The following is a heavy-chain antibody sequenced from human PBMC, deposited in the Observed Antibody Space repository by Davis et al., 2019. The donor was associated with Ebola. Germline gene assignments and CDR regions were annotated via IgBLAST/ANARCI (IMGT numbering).Heavy chain of an antibody. CDR3: ATGSGSTGWRAFHY. Sequence: PGGSLRLSCAASGITFSDHYMDWVRQGPGKGLEWVARIRNKANTYTIEYAASVKARSTISRDDSRNSLYLQMNSLNTDDTAVYHCATGSGSTGWRAFHYWGQGTLVTVSS. D-gene: IGHD6-19*01. J-gene: IGHJ4*02. CDR1: GITFSDHY. CDR2: IRNKANTYTI. V-gene: IGHV3-72*01.